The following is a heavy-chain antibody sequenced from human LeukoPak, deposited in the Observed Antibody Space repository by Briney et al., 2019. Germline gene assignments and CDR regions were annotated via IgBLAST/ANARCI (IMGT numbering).Heavy chain of an antibody. CDR2: IYHSGST. J-gene: IGHJ5*02. CDR1: GYSISSGYY. D-gene: IGHD2-15*01. Sequence: SETLSLTCAVSGYSISSGYYWGWIRQPPGKGLEWIGSIYHSGSTYYNPSLKSRVTISVDTSKNQFSLKLSPVTAADTAVYYCATHVVVAANNNWFDPWGQGTLVTVSS. V-gene: IGHV4-38-2*01. CDR3: ATHVVVAANNNWFDP.